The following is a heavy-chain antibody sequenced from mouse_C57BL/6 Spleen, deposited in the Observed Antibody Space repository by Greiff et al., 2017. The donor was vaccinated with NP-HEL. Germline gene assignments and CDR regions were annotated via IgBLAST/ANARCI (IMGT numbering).Heavy chain of an antibody. J-gene: IGHJ3*01. D-gene: IGHD1-1*01. V-gene: IGHV1-52*01. CDR2: IDPSDSET. Sequence: VQLQQPGAELVRPGSSVKLSCKASGYTFTSYWMHWVKQRPIQGLEWIGNIDPSDSETHYNQKFKDKATLTVDKSSSTAYMQLSSLTSEDSAVYYCARDSYYGSSYESWFAYWGQGTLVTVSA. CDR3: ARDSYYGSSYESWFAY. CDR1: GYTFTSYW.